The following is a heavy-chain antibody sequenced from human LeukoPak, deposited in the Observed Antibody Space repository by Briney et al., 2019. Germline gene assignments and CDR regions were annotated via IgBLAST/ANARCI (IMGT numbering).Heavy chain of an antibody. V-gene: IGHV1-18*01. D-gene: IGHD3-22*01. Sequence: GASVKVSCKASGYIFTKYGISWVRQAPGQGLEWMGWISAYNGDTNYAQKLQGRVTMTTDTSTSTAYMELRSLKSDDTAVYYCARATYFYDSSGYYGDYWGQGTLVTVSS. CDR3: ARATYFYDSSGYYGDY. CDR1: GYIFTKYG. J-gene: IGHJ4*02. CDR2: ISAYNGDT.